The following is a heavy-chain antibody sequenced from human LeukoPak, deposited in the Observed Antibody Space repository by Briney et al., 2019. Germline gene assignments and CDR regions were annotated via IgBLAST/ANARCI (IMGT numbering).Heavy chain of an antibody. J-gene: IGHJ4*02. Sequence: ASVKVSCKASGYTFTCYYMHWVRQAPGQGLEWKGWINPNSGGTNYAQKFQGRVTMTRDTSISTAYMELSRLRSHDTAVYYCASRGMATVQVFDYWGQGTLVTVSS. CDR3: ASRGMATVQVFDY. CDR1: GYTFTCYY. CDR2: INPNSGGT. D-gene: IGHD5-24*01. V-gene: IGHV1-2*02.